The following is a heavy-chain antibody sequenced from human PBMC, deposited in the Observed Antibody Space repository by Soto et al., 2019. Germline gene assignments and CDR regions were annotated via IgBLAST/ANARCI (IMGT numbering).Heavy chain of an antibody. J-gene: IGHJ2*01. CDR3: ARTAEGDTPRTHWYFDL. D-gene: IGHD5-18*01. CDR1: GFPVNATY. CDR2: LYADGST. Sequence: EVQLVETGGALIQPGGSLRLSCAASGFPVNATYLSWVRQAPGKGLEWLSVLYADGSTYYIDSVKGRFRISRDSSKNTLYLQMDSLRADDTVLYFCARTAEGDTPRTHWYFDLWGRGTLVTVSS. V-gene: IGHV3-53*02.